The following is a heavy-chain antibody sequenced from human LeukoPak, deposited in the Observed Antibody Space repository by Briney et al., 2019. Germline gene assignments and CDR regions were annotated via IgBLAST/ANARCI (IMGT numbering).Heavy chain of an antibody. J-gene: IGHJ4*02. D-gene: IGHD3-22*01. V-gene: IGHV3-21*01. Sequence: GGSLRLSCAASGFTFSSYAMSWVRQAPGKGLEWVSSISSSSSYIYYADSVKGRFTISRDNAKNSLYLQMNSLRAEDTAVYYCARDPAIDSSGYYNGYWGQGTLVTVSS. CDR2: ISSSSSYI. CDR3: ARDPAIDSSGYYNGY. CDR1: GFTFSSYA.